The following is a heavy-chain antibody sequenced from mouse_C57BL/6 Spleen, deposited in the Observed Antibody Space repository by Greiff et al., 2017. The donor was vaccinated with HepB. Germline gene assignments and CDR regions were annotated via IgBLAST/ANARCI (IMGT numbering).Heavy chain of an antibody. J-gene: IGHJ1*03. CDR2: INPSTGGT. Sequence: EVQLQQSGPELVKPGASVKISCKASGYSFTGYYMNWVKQSPEKSLEWIGEINPSTGGTTYNQKFKAKATLTVDKSSSTSYMQLKSLTSEDSAVYYCARFPRSGYGSSDWYFDVWGTGTTVTVSS. D-gene: IGHD1-1*01. CDR3: ARFPRSGYGSSDWYFDV. CDR1: GYSFTGYY. V-gene: IGHV1-42*01.